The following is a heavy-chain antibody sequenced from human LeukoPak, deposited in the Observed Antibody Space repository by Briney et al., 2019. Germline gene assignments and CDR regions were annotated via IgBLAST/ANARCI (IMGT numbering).Heavy chain of an antibody. CDR1: GFTFNSCW. Sequence: GGSLRLSCVVSGFTFNSCWMNWVRQAPGKGLGWVAHINPDGRDTYYVDSVKGRFTISRDNAKNSLYLQMNSLRAEDTAVYYCARLAGDYWGQGTTVTVSS. J-gene: IGHJ6*02. V-gene: IGHV3-7*01. CDR3: ARLAGDY. CDR2: INPDGRDT. D-gene: IGHD4-17*01.